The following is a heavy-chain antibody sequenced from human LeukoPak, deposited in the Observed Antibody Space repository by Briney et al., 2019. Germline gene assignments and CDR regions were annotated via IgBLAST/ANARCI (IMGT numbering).Heavy chain of an antibody. J-gene: IGHJ3*02. Sequence: SETLSLTCTVSGASISSDAYYWNWIRQPPGKGLEWIGYIYHSGSTYYNPSLKSRVTISVDRSKSQFSLKLSSVTAADTAVYYCARGGYFGSGVDAFDIWGQGTLVTVSS. CDR3: ARGGYFGSGVDAFDI. CDR2: IYHSGST. CDR1: GASISSDAYY. V-gene: IGHV4-30-2*01. D-gene: IGHD3-10*01.